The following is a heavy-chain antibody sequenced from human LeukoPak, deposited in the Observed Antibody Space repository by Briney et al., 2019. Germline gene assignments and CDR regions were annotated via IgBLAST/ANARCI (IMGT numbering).Heavy chain of an antibody. V-gene: IGHV3-30*03. CDR2: ISYDGSNN. CDR1: GFTFSSYG. J-gene: IGHJ4*02. D-gene: IGHD3-22*01. Sequence: GGPLRLSCAASGFTFSSYGMHWVRQAPGKGLEWVALISYDGSNNYYADSVKGRFTISRDNSKNTLYLQMSSLRAEDTAVYYCAASYYYDSSGYYSPGYWGQGTLVTVSS. CDR3: AASYYYDSSGYYSPGY.